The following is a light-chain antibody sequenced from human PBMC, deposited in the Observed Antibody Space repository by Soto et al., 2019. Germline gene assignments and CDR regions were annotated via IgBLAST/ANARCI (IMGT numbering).Light chain of an antibody. CDR3: QQSYSTPRT. Sequence: DMQMTQSPASLAADVGDRVTITCRASQSISSYLNWYQQKPGKAPKLLIYAASSLQSGVPSRFSGSGSGTDFTLTISSLQPEDFATYYCQQSYSTPRTFGQGTKVDIK. CDR1: QSISSY. J-gene: IGKJ1*01. CDR2: AAS. V-gene: IGKV1-39*01.